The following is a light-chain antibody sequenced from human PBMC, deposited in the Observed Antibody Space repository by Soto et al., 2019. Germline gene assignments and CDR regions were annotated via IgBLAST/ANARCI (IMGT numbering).Light chain of an antibody. V-gene: IGKV2-28*01. Sequence: DIVMTQSPLSLPVTPGEPASISCGCSDSLLHSNGYNYLDWYLQKSGQSPQLLIYLGSTRASGVPDRFNGSGSGTDFTLKIRRVEAEDVGVYYCMQPLHTPWTFGQGTKVDIK. CDR3: MQPLHTPWT. CDR2: LGS. J-gene: IGKJ1*01. CDR1: DSLLHSNGYNY.